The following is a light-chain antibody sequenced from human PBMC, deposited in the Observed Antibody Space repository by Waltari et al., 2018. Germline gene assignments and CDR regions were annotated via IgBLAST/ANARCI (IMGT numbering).Light chain of an antibody. V-gene: IGLV2-23*01. CDR2: EGN. Sequence: QSALIQPASVSGSPGQSITMSCTETNSAVGTYNLVSWYQQHPGKAPKLMIYEGNKRPSGVSYRFSGSKSGNTASLTISGLQAEDEADYYCSSYAGSSSPREFGGGTKLTVL. J-gene: IGLJ3*02. CDR1: NSAVGTYNL. CDR3: SSYAGSSSPRE.